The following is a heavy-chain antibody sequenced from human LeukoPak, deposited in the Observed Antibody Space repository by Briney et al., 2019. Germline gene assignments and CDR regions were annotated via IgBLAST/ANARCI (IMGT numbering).Heavy chain of an antibody. V-gene: IGHV3-9*01. CDR3: AKALGGYDGWGFDY. CDR1: GFTFDDYA. D-gene: IGHD5-12*01. Sequence: PGGSLRLSCAASGFTFDDYAMHWVQQAPGKGLEWVSGISWNSGSIGYADSVKGRFTISRDNARNSLYLQMNSLRAEDTALYYCAKALGGYDGWGFDYWGQGTLVTVSS. J-gene: IGHJ4*02. CDR2: ISWNSGSI.